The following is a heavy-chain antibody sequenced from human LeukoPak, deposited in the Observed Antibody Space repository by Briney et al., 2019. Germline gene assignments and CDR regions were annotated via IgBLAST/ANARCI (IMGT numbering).Heavy chain of an antibody. D-gene: IGHD3-10*01. J-gene: IGHJ4*02. CDR1: GFIFSSYS. CDR2: ISSSSSPI. V-gene: IGHV3-48*01. CDR3: ARGGVDYYGSGTYYLMYYFDY. Sequence: GGSLRLSCAASGFIFSSYSMNWVRQAPGKGLEWVSYISSSSSPIYYAASVKGRFTISRDNAKNSLYLQMNSLRAEDTAVYFCARGGVDYYGSGTYYLMYYFDYWGQGALVTVSS.